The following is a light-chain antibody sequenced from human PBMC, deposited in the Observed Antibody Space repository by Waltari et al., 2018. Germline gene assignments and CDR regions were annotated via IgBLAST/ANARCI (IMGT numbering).Light chain of an antibody. J-gene: IGLJ2*01. CDR1: KIESKR. V-gene: IGLV3-21*04. CDR2: YDS. Sequence: SYVLTQTPSVSLAPGQAAIITCGGAKIESKRVHSYQQQPGQAPVLVMFYDSDRPPGIPDRFSGSNSGNTATLTISRVEDDDEADYFCQVWDDSNNSGVFGGGTKLTVL. CDR3: QVWDDSNNSGV.